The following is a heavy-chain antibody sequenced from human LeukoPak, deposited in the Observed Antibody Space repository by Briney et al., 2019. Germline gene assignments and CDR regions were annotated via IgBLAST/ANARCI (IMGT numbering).Heavy chain of an antibody. J-gene: IGHJ4*02. Sequence: PGGSLRLSCAASGFTFSTYGMNWVRQAPGEGLEWVSYISSSSSTIYYADSVKGRFAISRDNAKSSLYLQMNSLRAEDTAVYYCARSYGGNPDYWGQGTLVTVSS. V-gene: IGHV3-48*01. CDR1: GFTFSTYG. D-gene: IGHD4-23*01. CDR2: ISSSSSTI. CDR3: ARSYGGNPDY.